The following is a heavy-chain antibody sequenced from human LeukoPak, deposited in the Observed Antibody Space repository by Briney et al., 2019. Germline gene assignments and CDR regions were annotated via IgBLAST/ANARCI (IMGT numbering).Heavy chain of an antibody. J-gene: IGHJ4*02. D-gene: IGHD3-10*01. CDR2: ISGSGGST. Sequence: GGSLRLSCAASGFTFSSYGMSWVRQAPGKGLEWVSAISGSGGSTYYADSVKGRFTISRDNSKNTLYLQMNSLRAEDTAVYYCARAFSGGFGEFSYYFDYWGQGTLVTVSS. CDR1: GFTFSSYG. CDR3: ARAFSGGFGEFSYYFDY. V-gene: IGHV3-23*01.